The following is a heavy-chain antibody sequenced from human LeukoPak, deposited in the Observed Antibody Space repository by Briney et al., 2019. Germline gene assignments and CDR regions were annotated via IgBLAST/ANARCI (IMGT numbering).Heavy chain of an antibody. V-gene: IGHV4-39*01. Sequence: SETLSLTCTVSGGSNSSSSYYWGGIRQPRGKGREWIGSIYYSGSTYYNPSLKSRVTISVDTSKNQFSLRLSYVTAADTAVYYCARHASDFWSGYPEYYFDYWGQGTLVTVSS. CDR3: ARHASDFWSGYPEYYFDY. CDR2: IYYSGST. CDR1: GGSNSSSSYY. D-gene: IGHD3-3*01. J-gene: IGHJ4*02.